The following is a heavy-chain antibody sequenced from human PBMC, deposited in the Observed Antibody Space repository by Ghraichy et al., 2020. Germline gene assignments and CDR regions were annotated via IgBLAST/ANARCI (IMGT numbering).Heavy chain of an antibody. Sequence: GESLNISCAASGFTFSNYAMSWVRQAPGKGLEWVAAISDSGRDTYYANSVKGRFIISRDKSKSTVYLQMNSLRGEDSAVYYCAKRIEYSSSSAYFDYWGQGTLVTVSS. CDR1: GFTFSNYA. V-gene: IGHV3-23*01. D-gene: IGHD6-6*01. CDR2: ISDSGRDT. J-gene: IGHJ4*02. CDR3: AKRIEYSSSSAYFDY.